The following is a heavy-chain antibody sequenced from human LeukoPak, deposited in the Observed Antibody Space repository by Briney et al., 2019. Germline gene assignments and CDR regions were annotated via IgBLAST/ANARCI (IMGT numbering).Heavy chain of an antibody. Sequence: QTLSLTCAISGDSVSRNSVTWSWIRPPPSGGLEWVGWTYYRSKWFKDFAVSVKNRITINPDTSKNQFSLQWNSVTPEDTAVYYCVRYTGSNRFFYFWGQGTRVTLST. CDR1: GDSVSRNSVT. CDR3: VRYTGSNRFFYF. J-gene: IGHJ4*02. V-gene: IGHV6-1*01. CDR2: TYYRSKWFK. D-gene: IGHD6-13*01.